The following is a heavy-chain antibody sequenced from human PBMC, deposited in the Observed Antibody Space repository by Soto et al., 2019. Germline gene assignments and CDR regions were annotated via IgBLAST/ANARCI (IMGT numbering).Heavy chain of an antibody. Sequence: QVQLVESGGGVVEPGRSLRLSCAASGFTFSIYGMHWVRQAPGKGLEWVAVISYDGSDKYYGDSVKGRFTISRDNSKNTLYLQMTRLRTEDTAIYYCAKDDYGDQGGFDYWGQGTLVSVSS. D-gene: IGHD4-17*01. CDR3: AKDDYGDQGGFDY. V-gene: IGHV3-30*18. J-gene: IGHJ4*02. CDR1: GFTFSIYG. CDR2: ISYDGSDK.